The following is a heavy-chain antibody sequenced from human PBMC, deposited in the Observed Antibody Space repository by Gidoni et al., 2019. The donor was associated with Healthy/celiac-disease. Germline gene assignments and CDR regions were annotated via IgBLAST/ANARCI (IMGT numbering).Heavy chain of an antibody. Sequence: EVPLVESGGGLVQPGRSLRLSCAASGFPFDAYAMHWVRQAPGKGLEWVSGISWNSGSIGYADSVKGRFTISRDNAKNSLYLQMNSLRAEDTALYYCAKDKRYSSAGGGMDVWGQGTTVTVSS. V-gene: IGHV3-9*01. CDR1: GFPFDAYA. CDR2: ISWNSGSI. J-gene: IGHJ6*02. D-gene: IGHD6-19*01. CDR3: AKDKRYSSAGGGMDV.